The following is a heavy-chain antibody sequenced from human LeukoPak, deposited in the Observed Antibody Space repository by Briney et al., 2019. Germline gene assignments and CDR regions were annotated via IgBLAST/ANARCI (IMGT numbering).Heavy chain of an antibody. CDR1: GFTFSSYW. Sequence: GGSLRLSCAASGFTFSSYWMHWVRQAPGKGLVWVSRINSDGGSTSYTDSVKGRFTISRDNAKNSLYLQMNSLRAEDTAVYYCARVHLTVTARQFDYWGQGTLVTVSS. J-gene: IGHJ4*02. V-gene: IGHV3-74*01. D-gene: IGHD4-17*01. CDR2: INSDGGST. CDR3: ARVHLTVTARQFDY.